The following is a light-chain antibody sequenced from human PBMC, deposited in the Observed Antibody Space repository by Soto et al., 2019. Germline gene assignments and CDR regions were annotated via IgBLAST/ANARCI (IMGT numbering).Light chain of an antibody. CDR3: QQGYT. Sequence: EIVLTQSPGTLSLSPGERATLACRASQSVSSSYLAWYQQKPGQAPRLLIYGASSRATGIPDRFSGSGSGTDFTLTISRLEPEDFAVYYCQQGYTFCQGTKLAIK. V-gene: IGKV3-20*01. CDR1: QSVSSSY. J-gene: IGKJ2*01. CDR2: GAS.